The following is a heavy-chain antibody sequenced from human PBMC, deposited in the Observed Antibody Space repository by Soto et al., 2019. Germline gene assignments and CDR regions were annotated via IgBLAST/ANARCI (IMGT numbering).Heavy chain of an antibody. Sequence: QVQLQQWGAGLLKPSETLSLTCAVHGGSFSGYYWTWIRQPPGTGLERIGEINHSGSTNYNPSLKSRVTISVDASKDQFSLKLTSVTAADTAVYYCARDNITGLFDYWGQGTLVTVSS. CDR3: ARDNITGLFDY. CDR2: INHSGST. D-gene: IGHD3-10*01. J-gene: IGHJ4*02. CDR1: GGSFSGYY. V-gene: IGHV4-34*01.